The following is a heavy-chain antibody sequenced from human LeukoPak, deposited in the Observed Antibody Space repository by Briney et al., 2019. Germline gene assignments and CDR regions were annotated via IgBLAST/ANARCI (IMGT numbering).Heavy chain of an antibody. D-gene: IGHD5-18*01. CDR1: GFTFSSYA. CDR2: ISGSGGST. V-gene: IGHV3-23*01. CDR3: ARVEQLWSYLFGAFDY. J-gene: IGHJ4*02. Sequence: GGSLRLSCAASGFTFSSYAMSWVRQAPGKGLEWVSAISGSGGSTYYADSVKGRFTISRDNSKNTLYLQMNSLRAEDTAVYYCARVEQLWSYLFGAFDYWGQGTLVTVSS.